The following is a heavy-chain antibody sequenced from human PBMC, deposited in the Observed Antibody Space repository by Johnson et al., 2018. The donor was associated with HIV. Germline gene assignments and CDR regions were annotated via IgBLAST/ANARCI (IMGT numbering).Heavy chain of an antibody. CDR3: ARVEYHTSYDVADG. V-gene: IGHV3-7*05. J-gene: IGHJ3*01. CDR1: GFIFRNHW. CDR2: INRDGSVT. D-gene: IGHD2/OR15-2a*01. Sequence: VQLVESGGGVVQPGRSLRLSCVVSGFIFRNHWISWVRQAPGKGLEWVANINRDGSVTKYSGSVQGRFTISGDNAENSLFLQMTSPRAEDTAVYYCARVEYHTSYDVADGWGQGTMVTVSP.